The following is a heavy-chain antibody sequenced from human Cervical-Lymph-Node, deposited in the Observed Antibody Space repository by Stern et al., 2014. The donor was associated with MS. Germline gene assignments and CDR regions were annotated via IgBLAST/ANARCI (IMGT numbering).Heavy chain of an antibody. CDR2: INTNTGNP. CDR3: TRAYSSTWYPGEFFDS. CDR1: GYTFTSYS. V-gene: IGHV7-4-1*02. J-gene: IGHJ4*02. D-gene: IGHD6-13*01. Sequence: QVQLVQSGSELKNPGASVKVSCKASGYTFTSYSINWVRQAPGQGLEWMGWINTNTGNPMYAQGFTGRFVFSLDTSVSTAYLQISSLKGDDTAVYYCTRAYSSTWYPGEFFDSWGQGTLVTVSS.